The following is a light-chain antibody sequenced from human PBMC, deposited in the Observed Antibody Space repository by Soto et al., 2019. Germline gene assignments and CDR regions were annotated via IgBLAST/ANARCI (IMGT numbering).Light chain of an antibody. V-gene: IGLV8-61*01. Sequence: QAVVTQEPSFSVSPGGTVKLTCGLTSDSVSTSYYASWYQQTPGQTPRMLIYSTNTRSSGVPDRFSGSILGNKAALTITGAQADDESDYYCVLYMGRGFWVFGGGTKVTVL. CDR1: SDSVSTSYY. J-gene: IGLJ3*02. CDR3: VLYMGRGFWV. CDR2: STN.